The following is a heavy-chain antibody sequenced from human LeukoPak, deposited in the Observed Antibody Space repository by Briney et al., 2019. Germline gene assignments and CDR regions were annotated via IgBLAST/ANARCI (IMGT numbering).Heavy chain of an antibody. V-gene: IGHV1-69*05. D-gene: IGHD3-10*01. Sequence: GASVKVSCKDSGGTFSSYAISWVRQAPGQGLEWMGRIIPIFGTANYAQKFQGRVTITTDESTSTAYMELSSLRSEDTAVYYCARDRTFYYGSGSYYNGYFQHWGQGTLVTVSS. CDR3: ARDRTFYYGSGSYYNGYFQH. CDR2: IIPIFGTA. J-gene: IGHJ1*01. CDR1: GGTFSSYA.